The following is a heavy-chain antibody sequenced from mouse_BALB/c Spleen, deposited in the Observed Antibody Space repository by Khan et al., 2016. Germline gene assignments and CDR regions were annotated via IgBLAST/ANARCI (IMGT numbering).Heavy chain of an antibody. V-gene: IGHV9-3-1*01. J-gene: IGHJ4*01. Sequence: QIQLVQSGPELKKPGETVKISCKASGYTFTNYGMNWVKQAPGKGLKWMGWINTSTGEPTYADDFKGRFAFSLETSASTAYLQINNLKNEDTATYFCAREPHAMDYWGQGTSVTVSS. CDR1: GYTFTNYG. CDR3: AREPHAMDY. CDR2: INTSTGEP.